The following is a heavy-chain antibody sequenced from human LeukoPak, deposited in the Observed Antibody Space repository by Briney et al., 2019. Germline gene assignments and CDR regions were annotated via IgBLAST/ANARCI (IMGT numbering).Heavy chain of an antibody. J-gene: IGHJ5*02. D-gene: IGHD3-3*01. V-gene: IGHV4-4*07. CDR3: ARRAIFGVVTSWFDP. Sequence: PSETLSLTCTVSGGSISSYYWSWIRQPAGKGLEWIGRIYTSGSTNYNPSLKSRVTMSVDTSKNQFSLKLSSVTAADTAVYYCARRAIFGVVTSWFDPWGQGTLVTVSS. CDR2: IYTSGST. CDR1: GGSISSYY.